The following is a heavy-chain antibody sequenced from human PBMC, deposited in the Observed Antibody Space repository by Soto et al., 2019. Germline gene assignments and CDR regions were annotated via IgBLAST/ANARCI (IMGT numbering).Heavy chain of an antibody. V-gene: IGHV4-34*01. CDR2: INHSGST. CDR1: GGSFSGYY. J-gene: IGHJ4*02. Sequence: LSLTCAVYGGSFSGYYWSWIRQPPGKGLECIGEINHSGSTNYNPSLKSRVTISVDTSKNQFSLKLSSVTAADTAVYYCAGYCSSTSCYSRGVYWGQGTLVTVSS. CDR3: AGYCSSTSCYSRGVY. D-gene: IGHD2-2*02.